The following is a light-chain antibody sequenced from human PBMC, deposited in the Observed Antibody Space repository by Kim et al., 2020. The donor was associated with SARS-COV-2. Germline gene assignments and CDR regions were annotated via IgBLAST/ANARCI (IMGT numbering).Light chain of an antibody. CDR3: QHYVSSPRT. CDR1: QSVSNY. V-gene: IGKV3-20*01. CDR2: DAS. Sequence: LSPGERATLSCRASQSVSNYLAWYQQKPGQAPRLLIYDASSRATDIPDRFSGSASGTDFTLTISRLEPEDFAVYYCQHYVSSPRTFGRGTKVDIK. J-gene: IGKJ1*01.